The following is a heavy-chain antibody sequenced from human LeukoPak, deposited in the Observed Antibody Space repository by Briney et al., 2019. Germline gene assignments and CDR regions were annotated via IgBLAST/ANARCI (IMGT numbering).Heavy chain of an antibody. CDR2: VTWNGGRT. CDR3: ARVSPNTVTTLQYFDY. Sequence: GGSLRLSCAVSGLTFSSYSMNWVRQAPGKGLEWVSGVTWNGGRTGYADSVKGRFTISRDSAKKSLYLQMNSLRAEDTAVYYCARVSPNTVTTLQYFDYWGQGTLVTVSS. CDR1: GLTFSSYS. D-gene: IGHD4-17*01. V-gene: IGHV3-20*04. J-gene: IGHJ4*02.